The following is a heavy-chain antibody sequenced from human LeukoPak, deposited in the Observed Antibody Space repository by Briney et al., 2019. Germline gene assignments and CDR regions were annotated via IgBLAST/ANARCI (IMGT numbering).Heavy chain of an antibody. CDR2: INPNSGGT. V-gene: IGHV1-2*02. CDR3: ARDLLPIALVPAAMCLDL. Sequence: GASVKVSCKASGYTFTDYYMHWVRQAPGQGLEWMGWINPNSGGTKYAQKFQGRVTMTGDTSISTAYMELSWLRSDDTAVYYYARDLLPIALVPAAMCLDLWGRGTLVTVSS. D-gene: IGHD2-2*01. CDR1: GYTFTDYY. J-gene: IGHJ2*01.